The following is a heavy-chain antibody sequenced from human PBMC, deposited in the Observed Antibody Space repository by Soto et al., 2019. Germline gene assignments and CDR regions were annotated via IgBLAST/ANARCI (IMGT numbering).Heavy chain of an antibody. Sequence: GASVKVSCKASGYTFTSSSMHWVRQAPGQGLEWIGIISPSGGSSRYAQKFQGRVTMTTDTSTSTVYMELSSLRSEDTAVYYCAMFAPTVTFQKGLDYWGQGTLVTVSS. J-gene: IGHJ4*02. V-gene: IGHV1-46*01. CDR1: GYTFTSSS. CDR3: AMFAPTVTFQKGLDY. CDR2: ISPSGGSS. D-gene: IGHD4-17*01.